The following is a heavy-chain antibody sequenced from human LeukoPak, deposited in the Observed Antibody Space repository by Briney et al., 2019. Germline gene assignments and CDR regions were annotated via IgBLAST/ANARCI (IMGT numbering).Heavy chain of an antibody. CDR2: ISGSGGST. CDR3: AKDFGIKTPYYFDY. V-gene: IGHV3-23*01. CDR1: GFTFSSYA. Sequence: AGGSLRLSCAASGFTFSSYAMSWVRQAPGKGLELVSAISGSGGSTYYADSVKGRFTISRDNSKNTLYLQMNSLRAEDTAVYYCAKDFGIKTPYYFDYWGQGTLVTVSP. J-gene: IGHJ4*02. D-gene: IGHD3-16*01.